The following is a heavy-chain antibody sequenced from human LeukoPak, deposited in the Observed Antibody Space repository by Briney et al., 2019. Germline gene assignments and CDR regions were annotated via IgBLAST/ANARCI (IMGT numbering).Heavy chain of an antibody. V-gene: IGHV1-2*02. CDR1: GYTFTGYY. CDR2: INPNSGGT. J-gene: IGHJ4*02. Sequence: GASVKVSCKASGYTFTGYYMHWVRQAPGQGLEWMGWINPNSGGTNYAQKFQGRVTMTRDTSISTAYMELSRLRSDDTAVYYCARDPSVVVPAAILDYWGQGTLVTVSS. CDR3: ARDPSVVVPAAILDY. D-gene: IGHD2-2*02.